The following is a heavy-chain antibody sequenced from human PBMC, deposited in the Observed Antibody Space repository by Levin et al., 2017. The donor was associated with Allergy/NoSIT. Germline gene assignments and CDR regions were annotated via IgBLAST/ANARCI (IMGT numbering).Heavy chain of an antibody. CDR3: TKNGRNFPADC. Sequence: GESLKISCTASGFTFSTYAMNWVRQAPGKGLDWVGAINAGGDITYYADSVRGRFTVSRDNSKNTLYLQMNSLRVEDTAVYYCTKNGRNFPADCWGQGILVTVSS. CDR1: GFTFSTYA. D-gene: IGHD1-14*01. V-gene: IGHV3-23*01. CDR2: INAGGDIT. J-gene: IGHJ4*02.